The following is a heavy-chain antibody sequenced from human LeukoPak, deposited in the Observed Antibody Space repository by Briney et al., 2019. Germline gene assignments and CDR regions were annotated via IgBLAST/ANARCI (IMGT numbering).Heavy chain of an antibody. CDR2: IYPGDSDT. CDR1: GYSFTNHY. V-gene: IGHV5-51*01. J-gene: IGHJ4*02. CDR3: ARRGYGSGNYYYPN. Sequence: GESLKISWKGSGYSFTNHYIGWVRLMPGKGLEWMGIIYPGDSDTRYSPSTQGQVTISADKSISTAYLQWSSLKASDTAMYYCARRGYGSGNYYYPNWGQGTLVTVSS. D-gene: IGHD3-10*01.